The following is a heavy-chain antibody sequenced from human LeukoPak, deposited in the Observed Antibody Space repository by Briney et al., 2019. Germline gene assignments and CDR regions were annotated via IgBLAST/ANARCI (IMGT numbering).Heavy chain of an antibody. V-gene: IGHV4-34*01. J-gene: IGHJ3*02. CDR2: INHSGST. CDR1: GGSLSGYY. CDR3: AAGEAFDI. D-gene: IGHD1-14*01. Sequence: PSETLSLTCAVYGGSLSGYYWSWIRQPPGKGLEWIGEINHSGSTNYNPSLKSRVTISVDTSKNQFSLKLSSVTAADTAVYYCAAGEAFDIWGQGTMVTVSS.